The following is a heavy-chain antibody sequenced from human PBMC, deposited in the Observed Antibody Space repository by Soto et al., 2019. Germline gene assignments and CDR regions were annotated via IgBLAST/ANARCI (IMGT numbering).Heavy chain of an antibody. CDR1: GFSFRTNS. J-gene: IGHJ4*02. D-gene: IGHD3-16*01. CDR3: ATWGFAGTNYRYYFDY. Sequence: EVKLVEAGGGLVQPGGSLRLSCVASGFSFRTNSMHWVRQAPGKGLEWLSYIGASGNTVFYADSVKGHFAISRANARNSLPLQIHSLSNEDTAVYYCATWGFAGTNYRYYFDYWGQGNMVAVSS. CDR2: IGASGNTV. V-gene: IGHV3-48*02.